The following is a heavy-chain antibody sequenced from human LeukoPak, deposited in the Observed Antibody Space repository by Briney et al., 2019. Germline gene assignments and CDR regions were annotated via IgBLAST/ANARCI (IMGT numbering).Heavy chain of an antibody. CDR1: GFTVSSNY. D-gene: IGHD3-10*01. CDR2: IYSGGST. CDR3: ARDLLGITMVRGAYDAFDI. J-gene: IGHJ3*02. V-gene: IGHV3-53*01. Sequence: PGGSLRLSCAASGFTVSSNYMSWVRQAPGKGLEWVSVIYSGGSTYYADSVKGRFTISRDNSKNTLYLQMNSLRAEDTAVYYCARDLLGITMVRGAYDAFDIWGQGTMVTVSS.